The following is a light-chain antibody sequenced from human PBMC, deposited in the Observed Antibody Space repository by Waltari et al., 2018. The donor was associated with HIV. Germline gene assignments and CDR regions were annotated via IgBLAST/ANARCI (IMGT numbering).Light chain of an antibody. V-gene: IGKV3-11*01. Sequence: EIVLTQSPATLSLSPGERATLSCRTSQNIWRYLAWYQQKPGQAPRLLIYDGSNRATGIPARFSGSGSGTDFTLTISSLEPEDFAVFYCQHRSNWHTSGQATELEIK. CDR3: QHRSNWHT. CDR2: DGS. J-gene: IGKJ2*01. CDR1: QNIWRY.